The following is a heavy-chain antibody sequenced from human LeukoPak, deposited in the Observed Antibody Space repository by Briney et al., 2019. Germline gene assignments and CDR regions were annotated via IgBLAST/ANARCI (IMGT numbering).Heavy chain of an antibody. CDR1: GGTFSSYA. J-gene: IGHJ5*02. V-gene: IGHV1-69*01. CDR2: IIPIFGTA. D-gene: IGHD6-13*01. Sequence: SVKVSCKASGGTFSSYAISWVRQAPGQGLEWMGGIIPIFGTANYAQKFQGRVTITADESTSTAHMELSSLRSEDTAVYYCVSGYGAKWRRWFDPWGQGTLVTVSS. CDR3: VSGYGAKWRRWFDP.